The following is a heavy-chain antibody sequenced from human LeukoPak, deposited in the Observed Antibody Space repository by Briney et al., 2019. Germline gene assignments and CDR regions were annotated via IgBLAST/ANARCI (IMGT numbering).Heavy chain of an antibody. Sequence: SETLSLTCAVYGESFSGYYWSWIRQPPGKGLEWIGEINHSGSTNYNPSLKSRVTISVDTSKNQFSLKLSSVTAADTAVYYCAREHYTRNWFDPWGQGTLVTVSS. V-gene: IGHV4-34*01. CDR1: GESFSGYY. J-gene: IGHJ5*02. CDR3: AREHYTRNWFDP. D-gene: IGHD4-11*01. CDR2: INHSGST.